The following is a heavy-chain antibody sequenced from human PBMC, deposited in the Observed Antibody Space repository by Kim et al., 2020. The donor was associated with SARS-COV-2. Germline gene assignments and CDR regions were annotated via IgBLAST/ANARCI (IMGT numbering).Heavy chain of an antibody. V-gene: IGHV3-30*04. CDR1: GFTFSSYA. D-gene: IGHD2-2*01. CDR2: ISYDGSNK. Sequence: GGSLRLSCAASGFTFSSYAMHWVRQAPGKGLEWVAVISYDGSNKYYADSVKGRFTISRDNSKNTLYLQMNSLRAEDTAVYYCARDKWIVVVPAATGYYFDYWGQGTLVTVSS. J-gene: IGHJ4*02. CDR3: ARDKWIVVVPAATGYYFDY.